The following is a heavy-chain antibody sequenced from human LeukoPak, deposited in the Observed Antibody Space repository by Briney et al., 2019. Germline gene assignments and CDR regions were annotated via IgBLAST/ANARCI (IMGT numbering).Heavy chain of an antibody. CDR3: ARYGDYRFMYYFDH. J-gene: IGHJ4*02. CDR1: GFSLSTSGVG. D-gene: IGHD4-17*01. CDR2: IYWDDNK. Sequence: SGPTLVKPTQTLTLTCTFSGFSLSTSGVGVGWIRQPPGKALEWLALIYWDDNKRYSPSLKSRLTITKDTSKNQVVLTMTNMDPVDTATYYCARYGDYRFMYYFDHWGQGTLVTVSS. V-gene: IGHV2-5*02.